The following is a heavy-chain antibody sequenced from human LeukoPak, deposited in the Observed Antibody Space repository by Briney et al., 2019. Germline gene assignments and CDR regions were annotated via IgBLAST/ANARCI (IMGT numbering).Heavy chain of an antibody. CDR2: IKQDGSEK. CDR3: ARADLQVASTGNFYYYYYMDV. D-gene: IGHD5-12*01. Sequence: GGSLRLSCAASGFTFSNYALSWVRQAPGKGLEWVANIKQDGSEKYYVDSVKGRFTISRDNAKNSLYLQMNSLRAEDTAVYYCARADLQVASTGNFYYYYYMDVWGKGTTVTVSS. J-gene: IGHJ6*03. CDR1: GFTFSNYA. V-gene: IGHV3-7*01.